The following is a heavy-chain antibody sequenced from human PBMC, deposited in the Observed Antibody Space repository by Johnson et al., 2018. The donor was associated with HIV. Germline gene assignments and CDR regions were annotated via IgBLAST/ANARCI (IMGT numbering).Heavy chain of an antibody. CDR3: ATDGTRDIVANGAFDI. CDR1: GFTFDDYA. V-gene: IGHV3-9*01. D-gene: IGHD2-15*01. J-gene: IGHJ3*02. CDR2: ISWNSGSI. Sequence: VQLVESGGGVVRPGRSLRLSCAASGFTFDDYAMHWVRQAPGKGLEWVSGISWNSGSIGYADSVKGRFTISRDNAKNSLSLQMNSLRAEDTAVYYCATDGTRDIVANGAFDIWGQGTMVTVSS.